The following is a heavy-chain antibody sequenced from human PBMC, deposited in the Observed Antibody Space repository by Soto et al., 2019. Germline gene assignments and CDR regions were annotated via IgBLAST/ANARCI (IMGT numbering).Heavy chain of an antibody. J-gene: IGHJ6*02. Sequence: LRLSCAGSGFTFRTHTLVWVRQAPVKGLEWVSSISSGGTYLEYAHSVKGRFAISRDDAKDSVFLQMNSLKTDDTAVYYCVKGGEDITSPYGMDVWGQGTTVTVSS. CDR2: ISSGGTYL. CDR3: VKGGEDITSPYGMDV. V-gene: IGHV3-21*06. CDR1: GFTFRTHT. D-gene: IGHD3-16*01.